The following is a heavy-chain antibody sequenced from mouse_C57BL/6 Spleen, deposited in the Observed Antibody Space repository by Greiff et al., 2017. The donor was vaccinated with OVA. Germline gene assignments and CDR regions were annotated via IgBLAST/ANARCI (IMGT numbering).Heavy chain of an antibody. CDR1: GYTFTSYW. V-gene: IGHV1-72*01. CDR3: ALRRGNLYFDV. CDR2: IDANSGGT. D-gene: IGHD2-1*01. J-gene: IGHJ1*03. Sequence: VQLQQPGAELVKPGASVKLSCKASGYTFTSYWMHWVKQRPGRGLEWIGRIDANSGGTKYNEKFKSKATLTVDKPSSTTYMQLSSLTSEDSAVYYCALRRGNLYFDVWGTGTTVTVSS.